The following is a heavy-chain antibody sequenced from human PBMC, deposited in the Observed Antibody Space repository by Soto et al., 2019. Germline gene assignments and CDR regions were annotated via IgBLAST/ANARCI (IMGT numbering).Heavy chain of an antibody. D-gene: IGHD6-13*01. V-gene: IGHV1-18*01. CDR3: ARGSSHVDFDY. CDR1: GYTFTSYA. CDR2: INTYNGNT. J-gene: IGHJ4*02. Sequence: ASVKVSCKASGYTFTSYAMHWVRQAPGQRLEWMGWINTYNGNTNFAQRLQGRVTMTTEASTTTAYMELRSLRSDDTAVYYCARGSSHVDFDYWGQGTLVTVSS.